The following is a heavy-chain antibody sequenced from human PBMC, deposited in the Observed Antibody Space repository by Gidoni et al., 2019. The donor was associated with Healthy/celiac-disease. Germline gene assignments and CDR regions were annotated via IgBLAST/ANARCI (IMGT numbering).Heavy chain of an antibody. V-gene: IGHV4-30-2*01. Sequence: QLQLQESGSGLVKPSQTLSLTCAVSGGSISSGGYSWSWIRQPPGKGLEWIGYIYHSGSTYYNPSLKSRVTISVDRSKNQFSLKLSSVTAADTAVYYCARQTAEGGSRGRYYGSGSAYNWFDPWGQGTLVTVSS. CDR2: IYHSGST. CDR3: ARQTAEGGSRGRYYGSGSAYNWFDP. CDR1: GGSISSGGYS. J-gene: IGHJ5*02. D-gene: IGHD3-10*01.